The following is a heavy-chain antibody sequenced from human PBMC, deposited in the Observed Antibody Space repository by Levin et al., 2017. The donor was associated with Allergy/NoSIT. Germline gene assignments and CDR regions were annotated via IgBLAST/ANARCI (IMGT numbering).Heavy chain of an antibody. CDR1: GGSIIGSY. CDR3: AGRATTVAGFYF. D-gene: IGHD2-15*01. V-gene: IGHV4-59*01. Sequence: SQTLSLPCTVSGGSIIGSYWNWIRQTPGKGLEWLGYAYYTGRSSYNPSLKSRATISLDTSKGQFSLKLTSVSAADTAVYFCAGRATTVAGFYFWGPGTLVTVSS. CDR2: AYYTGRS. J-gene: IGHJ4*02.